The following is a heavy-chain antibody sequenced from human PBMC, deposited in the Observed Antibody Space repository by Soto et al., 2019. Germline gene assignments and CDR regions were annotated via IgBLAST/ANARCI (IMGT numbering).Heavy chain of an antibody. CDR3: AKEGALSRGYFDV. D-gene: IGHD2-2*01. Sequence: EVQVVESGGRLVRPGRSLRLSCATSGFTFDNYAMHWVRQAPGKGLEWVSGIKWDGGSRGYAGSVKGRFTIARDNARKSLYLQMWSLRVEDTAVYYCAKEGALSRGYFDVWGRGTLVIVSS. V-gene: IGHV3-9*01. CDR2: IKWDGGSR. J-gene: IGHJ4*02. CDR1: GFTFDNYA.